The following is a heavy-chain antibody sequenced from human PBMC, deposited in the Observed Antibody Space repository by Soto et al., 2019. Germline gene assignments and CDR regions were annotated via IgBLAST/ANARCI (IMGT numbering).Heavy chain of an antibody. V-gene: IGHV4-34*01. J-gene: IGHJ6*03. Sequence: SETLSLTCAVYGGSFSGYYWSWIRQPPGKGLEWIGEINHSGSINYNPSLKSRVTISVDTSKNQFSLKLSSVTAADTAVYYCARAGAVPAAMRRYYYYYMDVWGKGTTVTVSS. CDR2: INHSGSI. CDR3: ARAGAVPAAMRRYYYYYMDV. CDR1: GGSFSGYY. D-gene: IGHD2-2*01.